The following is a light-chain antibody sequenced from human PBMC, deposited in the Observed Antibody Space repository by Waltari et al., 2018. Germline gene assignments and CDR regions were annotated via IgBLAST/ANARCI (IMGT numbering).Light chain of an antibody. V-gene: IGLV2-14*01. CDR3: SSYTRRTSVV. CDR1: RGDIGGHHY. Sequence: QSALTHPSPESASPGRSTTIPVPGPRGDIGGHHYLFWYQQHPGEAPKLIIYEVTHRPSGVSNRFSGSQSGNTASLTISGLQAEDEADYYCSSYTRRTSVVFGGGTKLTVL. J-gene: IGLJ2*01. CDR2: EVT.